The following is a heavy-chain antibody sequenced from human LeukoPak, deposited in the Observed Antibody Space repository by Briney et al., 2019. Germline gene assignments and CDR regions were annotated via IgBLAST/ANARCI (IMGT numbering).Heavy chain of an antibody. V-gene: IGHV3-11*04. D-gene: IGHD3-22*01. CDR2: ISSSGSTI. CDR1: GFILSDYY. CDR3: ARGKNYYDSSPFDY. Sequence: PGESMRLSCAASGFILSDYYMSWIRQAPEKGLEWVSYISSSGSTIYYADSVKGRFTISRDNSKNTLYLQMNSLRAEDTAVYYCARGKNYYDSSPFDYWGQGTLVTVSS. J-gene: IGHJ4*02.